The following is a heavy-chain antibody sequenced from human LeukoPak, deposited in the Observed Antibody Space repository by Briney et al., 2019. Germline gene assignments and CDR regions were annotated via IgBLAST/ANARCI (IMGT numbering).Heavy chain of an antibody. CDR2: VSWNSGTI. CDR1: GFTFDDYA. Sequence: GGSLRLSCAASGFTFDDYAMHWVRQVPGKGLEWVSGVSWNSGTIGYADSVKGRFTISRDNAKNSLYLQMNSLRAEDTALYYCAKPYSSSSRYQPFDYWGQGTLVTVSS. D-gene: IGHD6-6*01. J-gene: IGHJ4*02. V-gene: IGHV3-9*01. CDR3: AKPYSSSSRYQPFDY.